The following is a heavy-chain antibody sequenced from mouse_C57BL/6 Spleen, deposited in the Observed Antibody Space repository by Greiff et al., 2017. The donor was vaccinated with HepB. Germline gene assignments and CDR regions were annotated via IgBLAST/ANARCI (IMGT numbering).Heavy chain of an antibody. J-gene: IGHJ4*01. Sequence: LVESGAELMKPGASVKLSCKATGYTFTGYWIEWVKQRPGHGLEWIGEILPGSGSTNYNEKFKGKATFTADTSSNTAYMQLSSLTTEDSAIYYCARGGPTVVVGDYAMDYWGQGTSVTVSS. CDR3: ARGGPTVVVGDYAMDY. CDR2: ILPGSGST. D-gene: IGHD1-1*01. CDR1: GYTFTGYW. V-gene: IGHV1-9*01.